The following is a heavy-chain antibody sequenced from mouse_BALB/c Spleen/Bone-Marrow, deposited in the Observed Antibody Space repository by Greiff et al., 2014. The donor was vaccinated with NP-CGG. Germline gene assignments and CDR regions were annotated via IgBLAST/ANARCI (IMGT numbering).Heavy chain of an antibody. CDR3: ARSCGAYGYDGGYYFDY. Sequence: LVKNGASGKISCKASGYSFTGYYMPWGKQSHGKSLEWIGYIRCYNGATSYNQKFKGKATFTVDTSSSTAYMQFNSLTSEDSAVYYCARSCGAYGYDGGYYFDYWGQGTTLTVSS. V-gene: IGHV1S34*01. J-gene: IGHJ2*01. D-gene: IGHD2-2*01. CDR1: GYSFTGYY. CDR2: IRCYNGAT.